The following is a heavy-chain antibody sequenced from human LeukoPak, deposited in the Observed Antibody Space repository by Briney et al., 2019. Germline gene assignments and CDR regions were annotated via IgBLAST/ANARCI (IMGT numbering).Heavy chain of an antibody. CDR2: INPNSGDT. J-gene: IGHJ4*02. CDR1: GYTFTGYY. D-gene: IGHD2-2*01. Sequence: ASVKVSCKASGYTFTGYYMHWVRQAPGQRLEWMGWINPNSGDTIYAQKFQGRVTMTRDTSITTAYMELSRLTSDDTAMYYCAREEGFCRTTSCSAPFDYWGQGTLVTVSS. V-gene: IGHV1-2*02. CDR3: AREEGFCRTTSCSAPFDY.